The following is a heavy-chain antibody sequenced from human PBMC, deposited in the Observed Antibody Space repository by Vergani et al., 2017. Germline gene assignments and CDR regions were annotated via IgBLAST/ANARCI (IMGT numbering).Heavy chain of an antibody. CDR2: VSHDGTT. CDR1: SGSNSIIHW. D-gene: IGHD3-16*02. V-gene: IGHV4-4*01. Sequence: QVQLQESGPGLVKPPGTLSLTCAVSSGSNSIIHWCSWVRQPPGKGLEWIGEVSHDGTTNYNPSLKSRVTISVDKSKNQFSLKLTSVTAADTAVYFCARASLRALVGYYYYMDVWGKGKTVVVSS. J-gene: IGHJ6*03. CDR3: ARASLRALVGYYYYMDV.